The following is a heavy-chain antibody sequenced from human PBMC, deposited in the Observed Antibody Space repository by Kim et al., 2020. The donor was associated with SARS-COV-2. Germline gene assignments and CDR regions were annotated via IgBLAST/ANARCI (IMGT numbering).Heavy chain of an antibody. CDR1: GFTFSSYW. J-gene: IGHJ4*02. D-gene: IGHD2-2*03. CDR3: TSGYCSGTTCQGAY. V-gene: IGHV3-74*01. CDR2: INRDGSIT. Sequence: GGSLRLSCAASGFTFSSYWMHWVRQVPGKGLVWVSHINRDGSITNYADSVKGRFTISRDNAKNTVYLQMNSLRGEDTALYYCTSGYCSGTTCQGAYWGQGTLVTVSS.